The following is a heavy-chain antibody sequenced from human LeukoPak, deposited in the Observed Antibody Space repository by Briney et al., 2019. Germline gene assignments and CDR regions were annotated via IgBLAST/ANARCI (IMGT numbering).Heavy chain of an antibody. V-gene: IGHV4-4*07. CDR3: AREGLDLWSGYLQD. J-gene: IGHJ4*02. CDR2: INAKGDI. D-gene: IGHD3-3*01. Sequence: PSETLSLTCNVSGGSISSYYWTWVRQPAGSGLEWIGRINAKGDINYNPSLKSRVTMSVDTSKNQFSLKMTSLTAPYTAVYSCAREGLDLWSGYLQDWGRGTLVTVSS. CDR1: GGSISSYY.